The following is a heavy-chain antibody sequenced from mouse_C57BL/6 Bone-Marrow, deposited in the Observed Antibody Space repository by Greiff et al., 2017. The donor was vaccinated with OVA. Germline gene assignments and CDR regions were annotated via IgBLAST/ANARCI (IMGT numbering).Heavy chain of an antibody. D-gene: IGHD1-1*01. CDR3: ARAYYYGSNAY. Sequence: QVQLQQPGAELVMPGASVKLSCKASGYTFTSYWMPWVKQRPGQGLEWIGEIDPSDSYTNYNQKFKGKSTVTVDKSSSTAYMQLSSLTSEDSAVYYCARAYYYGSNAYWGQGTLVTVSA. CDR2: IDPSDSYT. J-gene: IGHJ3*01. CDR1: GYTFTSYW. V-gene: IGHV1-69*01.